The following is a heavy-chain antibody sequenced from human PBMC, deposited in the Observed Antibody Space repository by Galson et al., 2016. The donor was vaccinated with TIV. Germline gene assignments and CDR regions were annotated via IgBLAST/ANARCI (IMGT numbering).Heavy chain of an antibody. CDR3: TRQLLSESSVGFDI. Sequence: SLRLSCAASGFSFSSYWMTWVRQAPGKGLEWVANIKRDDSEKYYVDSVKGRFTISRDNAKNSLYLQMNSLTAEDTAVYYCTRQLLSESSVGFDIWGQGTTVTVSS. CDR2: IKRDDSEK. CDR1: GFSFSSYW. D-gene: IGHD3-10*01. V-gene: IGHV3-7*01. J-gene: IGHJ3*02.